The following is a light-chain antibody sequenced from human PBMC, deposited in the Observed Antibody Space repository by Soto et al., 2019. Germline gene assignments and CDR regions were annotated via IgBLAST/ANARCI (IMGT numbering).Light chain of an antibody. CDR1: SSDVGSYNL. CDR3: CSYAGSSTLYV. J-gene: IGLJ1*01. CDR2: EGS. V-gene: IGLV2-23*01. Sequence: QSALTQPASVSGSPGQSITISCTGTSSDVGSYNLVSWYQQHPGKAPKLMIYEGSKRPSGVSNRFSGSKSGNTGSLTISGLQAEDEADYYCCSYAGSSTLYVFGTGTKLTVL.